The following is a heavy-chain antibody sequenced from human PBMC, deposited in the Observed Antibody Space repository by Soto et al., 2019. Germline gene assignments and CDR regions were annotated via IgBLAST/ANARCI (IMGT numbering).Heavy chain of an antibody. V-gene: IGHV1-18*01. Sequence: QVHLVQSGAEVEKPGASVKVSCKASGYTFTDYGISWVRQAPGQGLQWMGWITAFNGNTKYAQQFQGRVTMTTDTSTSTACMELRSLESDDTAVYYCARISQSDFWSGYYYFFDYRGQGTLVTVSS. J-gene: IGHJ4*02. CDR3: ARISQSDFWSGYYYFFDY. CDR1: GYTFTDYG. D-gene: IGHD3-3*01. CDR2: ITAFNGNT.